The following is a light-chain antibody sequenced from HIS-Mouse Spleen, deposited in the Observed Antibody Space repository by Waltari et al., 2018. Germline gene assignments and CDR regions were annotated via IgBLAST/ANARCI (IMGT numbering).Light chain of an antibody. CDR1: SSDVGGYNY. J-gene: IGLJ1*01. V-gene: IGLV2-11*01. Sequence: QSALTQPRSVSGSPGQSVTISCTGTSSDVGGYNYVSWYQQHPGKAPKLMIYEVRKPPSGVPDRFSGSKSGNTAALTISGLQAEDEADYYCCSYAGSYTGVFGTGTKVTVL. CDR2: EVR. CDR3: CSYAGSYTGV.